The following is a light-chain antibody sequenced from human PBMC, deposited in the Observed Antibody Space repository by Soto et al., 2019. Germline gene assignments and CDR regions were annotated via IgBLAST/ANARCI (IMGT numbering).Light chain of an antibody. Sequence: EIVLTQSPATLSLSPGERAALSCGASQSVNNDFLAWYQQKPGQAPRLLIYGASTRASGVPARFSGSASGTDITLTISRLETEDFAVYYCQQYGDSPYTFGQGTKLQIK. CDR2: GAS. V-gene: IGKV3-20*01. J-gene: IGKJ2*01. CDR3: QQYGDSPYT. CDR1: QSVNNDF.